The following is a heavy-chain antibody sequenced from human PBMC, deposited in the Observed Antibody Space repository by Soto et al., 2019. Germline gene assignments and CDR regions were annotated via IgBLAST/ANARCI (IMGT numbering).Heavy chain of an antibody. CDR1: GVSLTSGTYY. J-gene: IGHJ4*02. CDR2: TFYSGST. V-gene: IGHV4-31*03. CDR3: ASTEDFFDY. Sequence: KPSETLSLTCSVSGVSLTSGTYYWSWIRQHPGKGLEWIGYTFYSGSTDYNPSLKSRVNISVGTSKNQFSLKLSSVTAADTAVYYCASTEDFFDYWGQGTLVTVSS.